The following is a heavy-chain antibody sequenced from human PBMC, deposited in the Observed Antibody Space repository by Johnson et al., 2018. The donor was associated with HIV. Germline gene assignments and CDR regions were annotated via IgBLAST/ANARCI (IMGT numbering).Heavy chain of an antibody. CDR2: LYSGGST. CDR1: GFTVSNKY. J-gene: IGHJ3*02. D-gene: IGHD3-16*01. Sequence: EQLVESGGALIQPGGSLRLSCAASGFTVSNKYMTWVRQSPWKGLEWVSVLYSGGSTYYADSVKGRFTISRDNSKNTLYLQMNSLRVEDTAVYFCARVSYDGVLKTVGAFDIWGQGTLITVSS. V-gene: IGHV3-53*01. CDR3: ARVSYDGVLKTVGAFDI.